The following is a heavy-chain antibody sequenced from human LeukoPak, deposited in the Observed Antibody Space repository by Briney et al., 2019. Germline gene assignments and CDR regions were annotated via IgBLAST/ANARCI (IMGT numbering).Heavy chain of an antibody. Sequence: GGSLRLSCAASGFTFSDYYMSWIRQAPGKGLEWVSAISGSGGSTYYADSVKGRFTISRDNSKNTLYLQMNSLRAEDTAVYYCAKGWGAGDYWGQGTLVTVSS. CDR1: GFTFSDYY. V-gene: IGHV3-23*01. CDR3: AKGWGAGDY. D-gene: IGHD1-26*01. CDR2: ISGSGGST. J-gene: IGHJ4*02.